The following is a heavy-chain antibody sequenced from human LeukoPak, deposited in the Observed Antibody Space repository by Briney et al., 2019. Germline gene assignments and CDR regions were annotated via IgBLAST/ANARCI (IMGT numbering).Heavy chain of an antibody. CDR3: ATQYSSGWYTGAFDI. CDR2: IYSGGST. Sequence: GGSLRLSCAASGFTVSSNYMSWVRQAPGKGLEWVSVIYSGGSTYYADSVKGRFTISRDNSKNTLYLQMNSLRAEDTAVYYRATQYSSGWYTGAFDIWGQGTMVTVSS. CDR1: GFTVSSNY. D-gene: IGHD6-19*01. V-gene: IGHV3-53*01. J-gene: IGHJ3*02.